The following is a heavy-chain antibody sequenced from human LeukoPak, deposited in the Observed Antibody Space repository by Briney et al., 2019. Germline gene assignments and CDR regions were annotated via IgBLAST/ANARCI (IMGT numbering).Heavy chain of an antibody. Sequence: SETLSLTCTVSGGSISSSSYYWGWIRQPPGKGLEWIGSIYYSGSTYYNPSLKSRVTISVDTSKNQFSLKLSSVAAADTAVYYCARDRSSSWGYYYGMDVWGQGTTVTVSS. CDR2: IYYSGST. CDR1: GGSISSSSYY. J-gene: IGHJ6*02. D-gene: IGHD6-13*01. CDR3: ARDRSSSWGYYYGMDV. V-gene: IGHV4-39*07.